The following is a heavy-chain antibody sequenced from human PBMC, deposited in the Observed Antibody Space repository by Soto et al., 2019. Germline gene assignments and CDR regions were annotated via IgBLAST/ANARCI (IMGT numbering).Heavy chain of an antibody. D-gene: IGHD6-6*01. J-gene: IGHJ4*02. CDR3: ARGLRRSSSTEFDY. V-gene: IGHV3-64*04. Sequence: PGGSLRLSCSASGFTFSTYAMHWVRQAPGKGLEYVSAINSDGSSTSYADSVKGRFTISRDNAKNTLYLQMNSLRAEDTAVYYCARGLRRSSSTEFDYWGQGTLVTVSS. CDR1: GFTFSTYA. CDR2: INSDGSST.